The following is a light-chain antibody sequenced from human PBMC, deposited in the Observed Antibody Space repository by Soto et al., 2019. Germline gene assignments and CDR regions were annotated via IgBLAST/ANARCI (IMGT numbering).Light chain of an antibody. J-gene: IGKJ4*01. Sequence: DIVLTQSRGTLSSSPGERASLSCRASQSVGSSLAWYQQKPGQAPRLLIYDTFNRATGIPARFSGSGSGTDFTVTISSLEPEDFAVYYCQERSSWPFLWTFGGGTKVEIK. CDR2: DTF. V-gene: IGKV3-11*01. CDR1: QSVGSS. CDR3: QERSSWPFLWT.